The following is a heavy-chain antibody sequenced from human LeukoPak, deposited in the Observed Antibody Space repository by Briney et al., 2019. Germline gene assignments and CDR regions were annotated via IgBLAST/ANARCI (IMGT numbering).Heavy chain of an antibody. V-gene: IGHV3-23*01. D-gene: IGHD1-7*01. CDR1: GFTFSSYS. J-gene: IGHJ4*02. CDR2: ISGNGGDT. Sequence: GGSLRLSCAASGFTFSSYSMSWVRQAPGKGLEWVSVISGNGGDTSYADSVKGRFTISRDNAKNSLYLLMNSLRAEDTAVYYCAKNTQNYGGPLGYWGQGTLVTVSS. CDR3: AKNTQNYGGPLGY.